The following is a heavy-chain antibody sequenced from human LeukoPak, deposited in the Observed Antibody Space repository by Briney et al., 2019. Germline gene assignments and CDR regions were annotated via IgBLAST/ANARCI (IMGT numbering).Heavy chain of an antibody. CDR2: INHSGST. V-gene: IGHV4-34*01. CDR1: GGSFSGYY. Sequence: PSETLSLTCAVYGGSFSGYYWSWIRQPPGKGLEWIGEINHSGSTNYNPSLKSRVTMSVDTSKNQFSLKLRSVTAADTAVYYCARGRREYCTSTSCYYYFDYWGQGTLVTVSS. J-gene: IGHJ4*02. D-gene: IGHD2-2*01. CDR3: ARGRREYCTSTSCYYYFDY.